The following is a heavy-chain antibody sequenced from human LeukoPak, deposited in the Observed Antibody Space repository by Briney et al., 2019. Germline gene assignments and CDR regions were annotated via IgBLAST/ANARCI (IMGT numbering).Heavy chain of an antibody. V-gene: IGHV4-61*01. Sequence: SETLSLTCTVSGGSVSSGSYYWSWIRQPPGKGLEWIGYIYYSGSTNYNPSLKSRVTISVDTSKNQFSLKLSSVTAADTAVYYCARGASGGFDPWGQGTLVTVSS. CDR2: IYYSGST. CDR1: GGSVSSGSYY. D-gene: IGHD3-10*01. J-gene: IGHJ5*02. CDR3: ARGASGGFDP.